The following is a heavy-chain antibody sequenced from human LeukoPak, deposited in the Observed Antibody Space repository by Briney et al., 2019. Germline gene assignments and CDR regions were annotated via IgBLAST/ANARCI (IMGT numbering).Heavy chain of an antibody. J-gene: IGHJ4*02. CDR3: ARYGSYRSYVDY. CDR1: GFTFSVYW. CDR2: IKEDGSEK. D-gene: IGHD5-18*01. V-gene: IGHV3-7*01. Sequence: GGSLRLSCVASGFTFSVYWMSWVRQAPGRGLEWVANIKEDGSEKYYVDSVKGRFTIFRDNAKNSLYLQMSSMSAEDTAVYYGARYGSYRSYVDYWGQGTLVTVSS.